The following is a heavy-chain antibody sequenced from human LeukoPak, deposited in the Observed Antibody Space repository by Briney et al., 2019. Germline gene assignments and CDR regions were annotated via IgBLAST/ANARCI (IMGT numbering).Heavy chain of an antibody. V-gene: IGHV4-59*01. CDR3: ARGPPDSSGYFRAFDI. Sequence: SETLSLTCPVSGGSFSSYYWSWIRQPPGKGLEYIGHIYYSGSTNYNPSLKSRVTISVDTSKNQFSLKLSSVTAADTAVYYCARGPPDSSGYFRAFDIWGQGTMVTVSS. CDR1: GGSFSSYY. D-gene: IGHD3-22*01. CDR2: IYYSGST. J-gene: IGHJ3*02.